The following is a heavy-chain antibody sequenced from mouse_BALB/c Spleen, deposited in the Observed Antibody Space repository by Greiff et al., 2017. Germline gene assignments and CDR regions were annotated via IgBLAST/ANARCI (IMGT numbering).Heavy chain of an antibody. CDR1: GYTFTDYW. Sequence: QVQLQQPGAELVMPGASVKMSCKASGYTFTDYWMHWVKQRPGQGLEWIGAIDTSDSYTSYNQKFKGKATLTVDESSSTAYMQLSSLTSEDSAVYYCARSELGGPAYWGQGTLVTVSA. J-gene: IGHJ3*01. CDR2: IDTSDSYT. CDR3: ARSELGGPAY. D-gene: IGHD4-1*01. V-gene: IGHV1-69*01.